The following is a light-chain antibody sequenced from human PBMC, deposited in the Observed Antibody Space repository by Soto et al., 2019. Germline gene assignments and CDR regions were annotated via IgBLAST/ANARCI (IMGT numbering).Light chain of an antibody. CDR1: SSNIGAGYD. CDR3: QSCDSSLSAL. V-gene: IGLV1-40*01. CDR2: GNS. J-gene: IGLJ3*02. Sequence: QSVLTQPPSGSEAPGQRVTIYCTGSSSNIGAGYDVHWYQQLPGTAPKLLIYGNSNRPSGVPDRFSGSKSGTAASLTITGLQAEDEADYYCQSCDSSLSALFGGGTKLTVL.